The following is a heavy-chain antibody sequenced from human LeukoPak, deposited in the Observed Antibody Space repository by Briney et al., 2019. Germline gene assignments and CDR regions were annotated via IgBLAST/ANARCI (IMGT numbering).Heavy chain of an antibody. J-gene: IGHJ4*02. Sequence: GGSLRLSCAASGFTFASYAMSWVRQAPGKGLEWVSAISSSGSSTYYADSVKGRFTISRDNSKNTLYLQMNILRAEDTAVYYCAKDIVVVPAAIRAVATIRDYWGQGTLVTVSS. CDR1: GFTFASYA. CDR3: AKDIVVVPAAIRAVATIRDY. CDR2: ISSSGSST. D-gene: IGHD2-2*02. V-gene: IGHV3-23*01.